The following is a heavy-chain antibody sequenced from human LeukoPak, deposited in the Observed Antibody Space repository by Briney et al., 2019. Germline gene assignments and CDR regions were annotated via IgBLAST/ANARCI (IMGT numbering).Heavy chain of an antibody. CDR2: IYSGGST. CDR1: GFTVSSNY. J-gene: IGHJ6*02. Sequence: PGGSLRLSCAASGFTVSSNYMSWVRQAPGKGLEWVSVIYSGGSTYYADSVKSRFTISRDNSENTLYLQMNSLRAEDTAVYYCASASPYYYYGMDVWGQGTTVTVSS. V-gene: IGHV3-53*01. CDR3: ASASPYYYYGMDV. D-gene: IGHD6-6*01.